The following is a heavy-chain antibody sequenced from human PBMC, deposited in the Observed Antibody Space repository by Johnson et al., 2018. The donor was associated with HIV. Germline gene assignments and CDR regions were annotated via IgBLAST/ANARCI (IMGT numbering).Heavy chain of an antibody. CDR3: ERSVNAGLPFDI. V-gene: IGHV3-11*04. J-gene: IGHJ3*02. CDR2: ISGSDGAI. D-gene: IGHD2-8*01. CDR1: GFTFSDSY. Sequence: QVQLVESGGGLIKPGGSLSLSCAASGFTFSDSYMNWIRQAPGKGLEWVSYISGSDGAIWDADAVSGRFTVSRDNDKNSFYLKMNSLRAEDTAVYYCERSVNAGLPFDIWGQGTLVTVSS.